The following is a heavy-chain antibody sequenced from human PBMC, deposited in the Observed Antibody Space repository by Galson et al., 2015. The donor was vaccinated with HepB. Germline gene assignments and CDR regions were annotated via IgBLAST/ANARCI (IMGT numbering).Heavy chain of an antibody. V-gene: IGHV3-30*18. CDR1: GFTFSTCD. CDR2: ISKDGGTK. D-gene: IGHD6-19*01. CDR3: AKGQITGWHYFGC. J-gene: IGHJ4*02. Sequence: SLRLSCAASGFTFSTCDMFWVRQAPGKGLEWVAVISKDGGTKYYGDSVEGRFTMSRDNSKNTLFLQMNSLRAEDTAIYYCAKGQITGWHYFGCWGQGTLVTVSS.